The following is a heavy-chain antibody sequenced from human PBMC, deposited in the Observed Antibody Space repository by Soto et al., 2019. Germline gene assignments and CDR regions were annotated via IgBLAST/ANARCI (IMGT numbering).Heavy chain of an antibody. CDR3: ARNGTLTGYSYGMDV. Sequence: QVQLVQSGAEVKKPGSSVKVSCKASGGTFGSYTINWVRQAPGQGLEWMGGIIPIFDTANYAQKFQGRVTITADESTSTSYMEVSSLRSEDTAVYYCARNGTLTGYSYGMDVWGQGTTVTVSS. CDR2: IIPIFDTA. CDR1: GGTFGSYT. V-gene: IGHV1-69*01. D-gene: IGHD1-1*01. J-gene: IGHJ6*02.